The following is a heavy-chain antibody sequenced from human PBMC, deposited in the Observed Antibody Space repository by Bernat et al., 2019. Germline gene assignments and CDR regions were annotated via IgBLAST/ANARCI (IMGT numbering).Heavy chain of an antibody. CDR3: ARRTQRAPLDY. CDR1: GGSISSGDYY. D-gene: IGHD1/OR15-1a*01. Sequence: QLQLQESGPGLVKPSQTLSLTCTVSGGSISSGDYYWSWIRQPPGKGLEWIGYIYYSGSTYYNPSLKSRVTISVDTSKNQSSLKLSSVTAADTAVYYCARRTQRAPLDYWGQGTLVAVSS. CDR2: IYYSGST. J-gene: IGHJ4*02. V-gene: IGHV4-30-4*01.